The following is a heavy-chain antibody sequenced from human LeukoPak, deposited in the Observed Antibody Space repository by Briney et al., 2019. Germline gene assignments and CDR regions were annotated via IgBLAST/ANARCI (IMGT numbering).Heavy chain of an antibody. CDR1: GGTFSSYA. D-gene: IGHD3-10*01. CDR3: AKGVRGALEAEY. Sequence: GASGKVSCKASGGTFSSYAISWVRQAPGQGLEWMGRIIPILGIANYAQKFQGRVTITADKSTSTAYMELSSLRSEDTAVYYCAKGVRGALEAEYWGQGTLVTVSS. CDR2: IIPILGIA. J-gene: IGHJ4*02. V-gene: IGHV1-69*04.